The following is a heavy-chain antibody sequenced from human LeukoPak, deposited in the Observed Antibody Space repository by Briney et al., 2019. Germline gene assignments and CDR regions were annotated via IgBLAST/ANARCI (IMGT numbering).Heavy chain of an antibody. Sequence: GGSLRLSCAASGFTFSDYTMTWVRQAPGKGLEWVSSINGRGGSTYYADSVKGRFTISRDNSKNTLYLQMNSLRAEDTAFYYCARGSSLAYWGQGTLVTVSS. D-gene: IGHD6-6*01. V-gene: IGHV3-23*01. CDR3: ARGSSLAY. J-gene: IGHJ4*02. CDR1: GFTFSDYT. CDR2: INGRGGST.